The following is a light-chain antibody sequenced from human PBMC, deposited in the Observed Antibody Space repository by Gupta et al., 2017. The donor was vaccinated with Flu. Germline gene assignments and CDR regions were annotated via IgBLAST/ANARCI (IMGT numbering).Light chain of an antibody. V-gene: IGKV2-30*01. CDR2: NAS. J-gene: IGKJ4*01. CDR1: QRRVLHDGNSH. CDR3: MQASQYPLT. Sequence: IACSTSQRRVLHDGNSHLNWCQVKPGKPPRRLLYNASTRQGGVPYRFSGSGSETDFTLRISRVEAEDIAIYYCMQASQYPLTFGGGTKVEIK.